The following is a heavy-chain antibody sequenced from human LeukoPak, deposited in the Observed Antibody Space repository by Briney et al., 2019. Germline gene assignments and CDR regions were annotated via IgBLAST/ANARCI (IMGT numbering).Heavy chain of an antibody. J-gene: IGHJ4*02. CDR1: DFRDYY. V-gene: IGHV1-2*02. Sequence: ASVKVSCKTSDFRDYYMNWVRQAPGQALEWLGWINPKSGDTDYAQKFQGRVTMTRDTSINTAYMELSGLKPDDTAIYYCASGYSGYDLNYWAQGTQVTVSS. D-gene: IGHD5-12*01. CDR2: INPKSGDT. CDR3: ASGYSGYDLNY.